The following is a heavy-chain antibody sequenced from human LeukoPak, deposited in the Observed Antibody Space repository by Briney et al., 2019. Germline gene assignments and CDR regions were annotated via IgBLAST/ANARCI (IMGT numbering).Heavy chain of an antibody. CDR3: AKRLGFLEWTDDY. D-gene: IGHD3-3*01. J-gene: IGHJ4*02. CDR2: IYSGGST. CDR1: GFTVSSNY. Sequence: GGSLRLSCAASGFTVSSNYMSWVRQAPGKGLEWVSVIYSGGSTYYADSVKGRFTISRDNSKNTLYLQMNSLRAEDTAVYYCAKRLGFLEWTDDYWGQGTLVTVSS. V-gene: IGHV3-53*05.